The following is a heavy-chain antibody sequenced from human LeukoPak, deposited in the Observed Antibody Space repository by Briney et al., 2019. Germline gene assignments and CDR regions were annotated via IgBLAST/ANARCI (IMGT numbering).Heavy chain of an antibody. CDR2: ISGSGGST. Sequence: GSLRLSCAASGFAFSSYAMSWVRQAPGKGLEWVSAISGSGGSTYYADSVKGRFTISRDNAKNSLYLQMNSLRAEDTAVYYCARDVGGNPPDYYYYYYMDVWGKGTTVTVSS. CDR3: ARDVGGNPPDYYYYYYMDV. CDR1: GFAFSSYA. D-gene: IGHD1-26*01. J-gene: IGHJ6*03. V-gene: IGHV3-23*01.